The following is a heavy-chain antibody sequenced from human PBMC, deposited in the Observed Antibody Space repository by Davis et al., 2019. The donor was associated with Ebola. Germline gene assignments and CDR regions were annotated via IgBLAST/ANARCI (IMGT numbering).Heavy chain of an antibody. J-gene: IGHJ6*02. CDR2: ISHSGGDT. V-gene: IGHV3-23*01. Sequence: GESLKISCAASGFTFRTYSMNWVRQAPGKGPEWVSAISHSGGDTYYADSVKGRFTISRDNSKKTVDLQMNSLRADDTAIYYCAKTRRLYFYYGMDVWGQGTTVTVSS. CDR3: AKTRRLYFYYGMDV. CDR1: GFTFRTYS.